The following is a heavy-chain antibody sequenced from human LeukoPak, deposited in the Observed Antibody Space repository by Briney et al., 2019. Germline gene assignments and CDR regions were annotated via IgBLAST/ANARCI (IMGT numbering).Heavy chain of an antibody. D-gene: IGHD3-16*01. CDR2: IYDSGST. Sequence: ASETLSLTCTVSGGSIRSSYYYWGWIRQPPGKGLEWIGSIYDSGSTYYNPSLKSRVTISVDRSKNQFSLKLSSVTAADTAVYYCARTELRRVHGMDVWGQGTTVTVSS. J-gene: IGHJ6*02. CDR1: GGSIRSSYYY. V-gene: IGHV4-39*07. CDR3: ARTELRRVHGMDV.